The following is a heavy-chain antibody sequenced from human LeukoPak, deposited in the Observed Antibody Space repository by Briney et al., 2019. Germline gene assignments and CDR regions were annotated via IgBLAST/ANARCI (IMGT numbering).Heavy chain of an antibody. CDR2: ISWNSGSI. D-gene: IGHD6-13*01. CDR1: GFTFDDYA. CDR3: AKDIAAAGTNWFDP. Sequence: GGSLRLSCAASGFTFDDYAMHWVRQAPGKGLEWVSGISWNSGSIGYADSVKGRFTISRDNAKNSLYLQMNSLRAEDMALYYCAKDIAAAGTNWFDPWGQGTLVTVSS. V-gene: IGHV3-9*03. J-gene: IGHJ5*02.